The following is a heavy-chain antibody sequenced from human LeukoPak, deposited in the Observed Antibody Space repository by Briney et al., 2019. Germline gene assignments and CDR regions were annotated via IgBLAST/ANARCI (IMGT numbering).Heavy chain of an antibody. D-gene: IGHD5-18*01. J-gene: IGHJ4*02. Sequence: GASVKVSCKASGYTFTSYGISWVRQAPGQGLEWMGWISAYNGNTNYAQKLQGRVTMTTDTFTSTAYMELRSLRSDDTAVYYCAKGAVDTPPVTIAENYWGQGTLVTVSS. CDR2: ISAYNGNT. CDR1: GYTFTSYG. CDR3: AKGAVDTPPVTIAENY. V-gene: IGHV1-18*01.